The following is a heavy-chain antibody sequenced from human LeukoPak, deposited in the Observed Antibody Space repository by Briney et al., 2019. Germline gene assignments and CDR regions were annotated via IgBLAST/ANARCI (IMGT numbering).Heavy chain of an antibody. Sequence: SETLSLTCAVYGGSFSNYYWSWIRQSPGEGLEWIGEINHSGNTNYNPSLKRRVTISLDTSKNQFSLKLSSVTAADTAVYYCARDKGYCSSTSCSYFDYWGQGTLVTVSS. CDR2: INHSGNT. J-gene: IGHJ4*02. D-gene: IGHD2-2*01. CDR3: ARDKGYCSSTSCSYFDY. V-gene: IGHV4-34*01. CDR1: GGSFSNYY.